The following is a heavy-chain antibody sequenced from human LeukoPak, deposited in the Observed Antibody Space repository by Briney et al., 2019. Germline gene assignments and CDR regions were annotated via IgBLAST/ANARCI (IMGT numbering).Heavy chain of an antibody. J-gene: IGHJ3*02. CDR3: ASAYSVGATKWFGAFDI. D-gene: IGHD1-26*01. CDR1: VGSISSGSYY. Sequence: SETLSLTFTVSVGSISSGSYYWSWIREPAGKGLEWIGCIYYSGSTNYSPSLKSRVTISVDTSKNQFSLKLSSVTAADTAVYYCASAYSVGATKWFGAFDIWGQGTMVTVSS. V-gene: IGHV4-61*10. CDR2: IYYSGST.